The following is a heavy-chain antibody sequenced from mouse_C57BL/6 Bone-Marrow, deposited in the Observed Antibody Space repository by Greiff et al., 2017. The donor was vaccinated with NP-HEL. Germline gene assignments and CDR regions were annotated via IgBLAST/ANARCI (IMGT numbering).Heavy chain of an antibody. CDR2: IDPENGDT. D-gene: IGHD1-1*01. CDR1: GFNIKDDS. V-gene: IGHV14-4*01. J-gene: IGHJ2*01. CDR3: TRLITTPLDY. Sequence: EVQLQQSGAELVRPGASVKLSCTASGFNIKDDSMHWVKQRPEQGLEWIGWIDPENGDTAYASKFQGKATITADTSSNTAYLQLSSLTSEDTAVYYCTRLITTPLDYWGQGTTLTVSS.